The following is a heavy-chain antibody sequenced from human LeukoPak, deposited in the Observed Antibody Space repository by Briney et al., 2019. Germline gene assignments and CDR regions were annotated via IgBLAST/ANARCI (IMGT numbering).Heavy chain of an antibody. J-gene: IGHJ5*02. CDR2: TIPFFGRA. CDR3: ARDNNDYVWGSYRYGFDP. D-gene: IGHD3-16*02. Sequence: GASVKVSCKASGGTFSSYGISWVRQAPGQGLEWMGGTIPFFGRADYAQKFQGRVTITADKSTSTAYMDLTSLKSEDTAVYYCARDNNDYVWGSYRYGFDPWGQGTLVTVSS. V-gene: IGHV1-69*06. CDR1: GGTFSSYG.